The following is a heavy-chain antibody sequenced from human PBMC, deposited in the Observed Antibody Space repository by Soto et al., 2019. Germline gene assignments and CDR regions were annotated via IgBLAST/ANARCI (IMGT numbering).Heavy chain of an antibody. CDR3: ARVGIAAAGTPISSLNWFDP. Sequence: SETLSLTCAVYGWSFSGYYWGWIRQPPGKGLEWIGEINHSGSTNYNPSLKSRVTISVDTSRNQFSLKLSSVTAADTAVYYCARVGIAAAGTPISSLNWFDPWGQGTLVTVSS. J-gene: IGHJ5*02. D-gene: IGHD6-13*01. CDR1: GWSFSGYY. V-gene: IGHV4-34*01. CDR2: INHSGST.